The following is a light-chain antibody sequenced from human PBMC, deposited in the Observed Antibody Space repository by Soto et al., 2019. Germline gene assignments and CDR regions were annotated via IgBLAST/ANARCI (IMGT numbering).Light chain of an antibody. CDR1: QSVSSSY. J-gene: IGKJ3*01. Sequence: EIVLTQSPGTLSLSPGERATLSCRASQSVSSSYLAWYQQKPGQAPRLLIYGASSSATGIPDRFSGSGSGTDFTLTISRLEPEDCAVYYCQQYGSSPFTFGPGTKVDIK. V-gene: IGKV3-20*01. CDR2: GAS. CDR3: QQYGSSPFT.